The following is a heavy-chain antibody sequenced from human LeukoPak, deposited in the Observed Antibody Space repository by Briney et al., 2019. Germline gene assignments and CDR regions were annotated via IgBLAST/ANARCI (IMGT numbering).Heavy chain of an antibody. J-gene: IGHJ4*02. CDR1: GFTFSSYG. CDR3: AREAPYFDY. CDR2: IWYDGSNK. V-gene: IGHV3-33*01. Sequence: PGRSLRPSCAASGFTFSSYGMHWVRQAPGKGLEWVAVIWYDGSNKYYADSVKGRFTISRDNSKNTLYLQMNSLRAEDTAVYYCAREAPYFDYWGQGTLVTVSS.